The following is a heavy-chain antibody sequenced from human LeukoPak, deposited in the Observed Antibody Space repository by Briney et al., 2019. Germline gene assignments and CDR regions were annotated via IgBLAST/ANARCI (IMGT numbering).Heavy chain of an antibody. Sequence: ASVKVSCKASGYTFTSYDINSVRQATGQGLEWMGWMNPNSGNTGYAQKFQGRATMTRNTSISTAYMELSSLRSEDTVVYCCATGPQYDYVWGTYPGVWGKGTTVTISS. D-gene: IGHD3-16*01. CDR3: ATGPQYDYVWGTYPGV. J-gene: IGHJ6*03. V-gene: IGHV1-8*01. CDR1: GYTFTSYD. CDR2: MNPNSGNT.